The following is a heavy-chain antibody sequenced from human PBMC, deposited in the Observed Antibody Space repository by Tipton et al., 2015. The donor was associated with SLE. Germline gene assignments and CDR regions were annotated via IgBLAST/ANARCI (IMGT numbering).Heavy chain of an antibody. V-gene: IGHV5-10-1*01. Sequence: QLVQSGAEVKKPGESLRISCKGSGFRFTKYRITWVRQMPGKGLEWMGTIDPSDSYTKYSPPFQGHVTISADTSISSASVQWNTLKASDTAMYYCARVGDDYNLDYYYGMDVWGQGTTV. D-gene: IGHD5-24*01. CDR1: GFRFTKYR. CDR3: ARVGDDYNLDYYYGMDV. CDR2: IDPSDSYT. J-gene: IGHJ6*02.